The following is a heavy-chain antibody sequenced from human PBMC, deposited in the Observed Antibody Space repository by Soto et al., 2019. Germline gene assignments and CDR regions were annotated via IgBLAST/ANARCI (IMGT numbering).Heavy chain of an antibody. CDR1: GLTFSSYG. V-gene: IGHV1-18*01. CDR2: ISAYNGNT. J-gene: IGHJ6*02. CDR3: ARVGHRYYYYGMDV. Sequence: GPVKGSCKASGLTFSSYGISWVRTAPGQGLEWMGWISAYNGNTNYAQKLQGRVTMTTDTSTSTAYMELRSLRSDDTAVYYCARVGHRYYYYGMDVWGQGTTVTVSS.